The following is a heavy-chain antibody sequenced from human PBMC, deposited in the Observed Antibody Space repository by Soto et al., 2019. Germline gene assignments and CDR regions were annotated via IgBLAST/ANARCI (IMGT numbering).Heavy chain of an antibody. CDR2: IYHSGST. CDR3: ARGIVATIRN. CDR1: GGSISSGGYS. Sequence: SETLSLTCAVSGGSISSGGYSWSWIRQPPGKGLEWIGYIYHSGSTYYNPSLKSRVTISVDRSKNQFSLKLSSVTAADTAVYYCARGIVATIRNWVQGTLVTVSS. D-gene: IGHD5-12*01. V-gene: IGHV4-30-2*01. J-gene: IGHJ4*02.